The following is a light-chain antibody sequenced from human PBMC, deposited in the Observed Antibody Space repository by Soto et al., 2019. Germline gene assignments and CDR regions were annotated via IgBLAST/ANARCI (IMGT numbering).Light chain of an antibody. CDR1: QSIDTH. Sequence: DIRMTQSPSSLSASVGDRVTITCRASQSIDTHLNWYQQHPGKAPNALIYEASNLQSGVPSRFSGSGSGTDFTLTISGLQPDGSATYYCHQTYSPPDTFGQGTKVEIK. V-gene: IGKV1-39*01. CDR2: EAS. CDR3: HQTYSPPDT. J-gene: IGKJ1*01.